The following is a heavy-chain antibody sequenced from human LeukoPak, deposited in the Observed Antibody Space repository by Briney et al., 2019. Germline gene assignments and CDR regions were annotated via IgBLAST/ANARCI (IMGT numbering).Heavy chain of an antibody. CDR3: ARGGRVGYCSGGSCSNVDY. D-gene: IGHD2-15*01. CDR2: INHSGST. J-gene: IGHJ4*02. V-gene: IGHV4-34*01. Sequence: GSLRLSCAASGFTFSNFAMSWIRQPPGKGLEWIGEINHSGSTNYNPSLKSRVTISVDTSKNQFSLKLSSVTAADTAVYYCARGGRVGYCSGGSCSNVDYWGQGTLVTVSS. CDR1: GFTFSNFA.